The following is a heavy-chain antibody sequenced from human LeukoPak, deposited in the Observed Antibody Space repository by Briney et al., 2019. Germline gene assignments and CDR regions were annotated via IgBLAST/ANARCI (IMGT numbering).Heavy chain of an antibody. J-gene: IGHJ3*02. CDR1: GGSISSGDYY. V-gene: IGHV4-30-4*01. CDR2: IYYSGST. CDR3: ATLWSLVYAFDI. D-gene: IGHD2-21*01. Sequence: SQTLSLTCTVSGGSISSGDYYWSWIRQPPGKGLEWIGYIYYSGSTYYNPSLKSRVTISVDTSENQFSLRLSPVPAAVTAVYYCATLWSLVYAFDIWGQGTMVTVSS.